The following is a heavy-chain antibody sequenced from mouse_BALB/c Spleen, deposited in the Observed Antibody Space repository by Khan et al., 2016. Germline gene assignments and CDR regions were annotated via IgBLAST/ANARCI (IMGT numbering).Heavy chain of an antibody. CDR3: ASGNYKYDYVKDY. V-gene: IGHV14-1*02. J-gene: IGHJ4*01. D-gene: IGHD2-1*01. CDR1: GFNIKDYY. CDR2: IDPENGNT. Sequence: VQLKQSGAELVRPGALVKLSCKASGFNIKDYYIHWVKQRPEQGLEWIGWIDPENGNTIYDPKFQAKASITADTSSNTAYLQLSSLTSEDTVVYYCASGNYKYDYVKDYWGQGTSVTVSS.